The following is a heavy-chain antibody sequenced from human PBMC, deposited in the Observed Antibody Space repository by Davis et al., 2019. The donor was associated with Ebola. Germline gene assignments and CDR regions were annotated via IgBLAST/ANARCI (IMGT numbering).Heavy chain of an antibody. Sequence: GESLKISCEASGFIFSAYWMSGVRQAPGKGLECVANIKPDGSEEYYVDSVKGGFTISRDNAKMSLSLQMNSLRAEDTAVYYCTRDSAVVFFDYWSQGTLVTVSS. J-gene: IGHJ4*02. CDR3: TRDSAVVFFDY. V-gene: IGHV3-7*01. CDR1: GFIFSAYW. D-gene: IGHD5-18*01. CDR2: IKPDGSEE.